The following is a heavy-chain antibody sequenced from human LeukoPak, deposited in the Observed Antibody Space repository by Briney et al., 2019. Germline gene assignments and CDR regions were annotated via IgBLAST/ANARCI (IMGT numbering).Heavy chain of an antibody. Sequence: PSETLSLTCTVSGGSISSYYWSWIRQPPGKVLEWIGYIYYSGSTNYNPSLKSRVTISVDTSKNQFSLKLSSVTAADTAVYYCARDSAPYYDILTGYPYYYYYMDVWGKGTTVTVSS. CDR3: ARDSAPYYDILTGYPYYYYYMDV. V-gene: IGHV4-59*01. D-gene: IGHD3-9*01. CDR1: GGSISSYY. J-gene: IGHJ6*03. CDR2: IYYSGST.